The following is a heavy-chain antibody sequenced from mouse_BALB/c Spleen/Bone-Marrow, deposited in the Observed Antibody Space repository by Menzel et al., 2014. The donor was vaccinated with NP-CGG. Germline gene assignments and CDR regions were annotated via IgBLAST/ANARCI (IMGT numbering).Heavy chain of an antibody. CDR2: IHLSDSES. CDR1: GYSFTSYW. D-gene: IGHD3-3*01. V-gene: IGHV1S82*01. J-gene: IGHJ3*01. CDR3: TRYYLTTRAFAY. Sequence: QVQLLQPGAELVRPGASVKLSCKASGYSFTSYWMNWVQQRPGQGLEWIGTIHLSDSESRLIQKFKDKVTLTIDKSSSTSYMQLSNPATEDSAVYCRTRYYLTTRAFAYWGQGTLVTVSA.